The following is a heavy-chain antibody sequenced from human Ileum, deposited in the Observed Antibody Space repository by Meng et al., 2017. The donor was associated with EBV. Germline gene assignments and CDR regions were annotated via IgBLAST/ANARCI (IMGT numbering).Heavy chain of an antibody. D-gene: IGHD1-7*01. J-gene: IGHJ4*02. CDR1: GDSISSDIW. CDR2: VYHRGDT. Sequence: QGELQESGPGLVKPSGTLSLTCTVSGDSISSDIWWSWVRQPPGKGLEWIWEVYHRGDTNYNPSLKSRVDISVDKSKNQFYLSLFSVTAADTAVYYCGRDQGRELINHWGQGTLVTVSS. CDR3: GRDQGRELINH. V-gene: IGHV4-4*02.